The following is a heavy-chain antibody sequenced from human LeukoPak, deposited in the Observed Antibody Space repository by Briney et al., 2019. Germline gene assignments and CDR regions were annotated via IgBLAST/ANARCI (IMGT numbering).Heavy chain of an antibody. CDR3: ARQYGSDFWSEY. D-gene: IGHD3-3*01. CDR2: IYYSGST. CDR1: GGSISSSSYY. Sequence: SETLSLTCTVSGGSISSSSYYWGWIRQPPGKGLEWIGSIYYSGSTYYNPSLKSRVTISVDTSKNQFSLKLSSVTAADTAVYYCARQYGSDFWSEYWGQGTLVTVSS. V-gene: IGHV4-39*01. J-gene: IGHJ4*02.